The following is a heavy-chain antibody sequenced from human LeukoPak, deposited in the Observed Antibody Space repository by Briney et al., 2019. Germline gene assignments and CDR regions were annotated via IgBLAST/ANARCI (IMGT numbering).Heavy chain of an antibody. CDR3: ARDPIYAPPPLAAFDI. J-gene: IGHJ3*02. V-gene: IGHV3-21*01. CDR1: GFTFSASD. CDR2: ISSSSSYI. D-gene: IGHD3-16*01. Sequence: GGSLRLSCAASGFTFSASDMNWVRQTPGKGLEWVSSISSSSSYIYYADSVKGRFSISRDNAKKSLYLQMNSLPAEDTAVYYCARDPIYAPPPLAAFDIWGQGTLVTDSS.